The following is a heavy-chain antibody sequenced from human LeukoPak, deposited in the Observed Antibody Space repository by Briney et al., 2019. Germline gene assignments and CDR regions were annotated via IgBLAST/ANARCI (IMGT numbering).Heavy chain of an antibody. CDR2: ISWNSGSI. V-gene: IGHV3-9*01. J-gene: IGHJ6*02. CDR1: GFTFDDYA. D-gene: IGHD3-9*01. CDR3: AKDLLRAYYYGMDV. Sequence: GGSLRLSCAASGFTFDDYAMHWVRQAPGKGLEWVSGISWNSGSIGYADSVKGRFTISRDSAKNSLYLQMNSLRAEDTALYYCAKDLLRAYYYGMDVWGQGTTVTVSS.